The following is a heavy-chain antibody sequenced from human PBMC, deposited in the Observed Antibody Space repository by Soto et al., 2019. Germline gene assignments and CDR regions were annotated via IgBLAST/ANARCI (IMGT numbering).Heavy chain of an antibody. V-gene: IGHV3-7*03. CDR1: GFTFSSYW. J-gene: IGHJ4*02. Sequence: GGSLRLSCAASGFTFSSYWMSWVRQAPGKGLEWVANIKQDGSEKFYVDSVKGRFTISRDNAKNSLYLQMNSLRAEDTAVYYCARDRWGSLFDYWGQGTLVTVSS. CDR3: ARDRWGSLFDY. CDR2: IKQDGSEK. D-gene: IGHD7-27*01.